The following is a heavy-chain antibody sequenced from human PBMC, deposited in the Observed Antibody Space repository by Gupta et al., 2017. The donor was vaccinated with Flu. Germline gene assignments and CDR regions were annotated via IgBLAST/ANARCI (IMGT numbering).Heavy chain of an antibody. V-gene: IGHV3-9*01. CDR3: AKGTGGTVTYYFDS. CDR2: ISWNSGSI. J-gene: IGHJ4*02. Sequence: EVQLVESGGGLVQPGRSLRLSCAASRFTFDDYAMHWVRQAPGKGLEWVSGISWNSGSIGYADSVKGRFTISRDNAKNSLYLQMNSLRVEDTALYYCAKGTGGTVTYYFDSWGQGTLVTVSS. CDR1: RFTFDDYA. D-gene: IGHD4-17*01.